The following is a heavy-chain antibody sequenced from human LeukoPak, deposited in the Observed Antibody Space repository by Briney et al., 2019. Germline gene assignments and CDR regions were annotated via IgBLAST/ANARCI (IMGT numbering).Heavy chain of an antibody. J-gene: IGHJ4*02. CDR2: IRYDGSNK. V-gene: IGHV3-30*02. CDR1: GFTFSSCD. Sequence: GGSLRLSCAASGFTFSSCDIHWVRQAPGKGLEWVAFIRYDGSNKYYADSVKGRFTISRDTSKNTLYLQMNNLRVEDTAVYYCAKFDCWGQGTLVTVSS. CDR3: AKFDC.